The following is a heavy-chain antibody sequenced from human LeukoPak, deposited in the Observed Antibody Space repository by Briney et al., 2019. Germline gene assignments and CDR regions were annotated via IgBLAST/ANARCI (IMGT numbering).Heavy chain of an antibody. CDR3: ARVVVAATRIVAFDI. V-gene: IGHV1-2*02. CDR1: GYTFTGYY. Sequence: ASLKLSCTASGYTFTGYYMHWVRQAPGQGLEWMGWINPNSGGTNNAQKFQGSVTMTRDTSISTAYMELSRLRSDDTAVYYCARVVVAATRIVAFDIWGQGTMVTVSS. CDR2: INPNSGGT. D-gene: IGHD2-15*01. J-gene: IGHJ3*02.